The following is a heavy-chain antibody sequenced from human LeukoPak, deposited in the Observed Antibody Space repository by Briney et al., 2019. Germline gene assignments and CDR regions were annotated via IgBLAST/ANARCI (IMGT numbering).Heavy chain of an antibody. V-gene: IGHV3-30-3*01. CDR2: ISYDGSNK. Sequence: XIHWVRXAPGKGLEWVAVISYDGSNKYYADSVKGRFTISRDNSKNTLYLQMNSLRAEDTAVYYCARSDYYPSDAFDIWGQGTMVTVSS. D-gene: IGHD4/OR15-4a*01. CDR1: X. CDR3: ARSDYYPSDAFDI. J-gene: IGHJ3*02.